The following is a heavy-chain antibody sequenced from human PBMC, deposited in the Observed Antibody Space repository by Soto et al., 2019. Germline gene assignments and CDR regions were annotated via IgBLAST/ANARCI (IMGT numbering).Heavy chain of an antibody. D-gene: IGHD3-16*02. J-gene: IGHJ5*02. CDR2: INHRGST. CDR1: GGSFSGYY. Sequence: SETLSLTCAVYGGSFSGYYWSWIRQPPGKGLEWIGEINHRGSTNYNPSLKSRVTISVDTSKNQFSLKLSSVTAADTAVYYCARGRGDYVWGSYRNWFDPWGQGTLVTV. V-gene: IGHV4-34*01. CDR3: ARGRGDYVWGSYRNWFDP.